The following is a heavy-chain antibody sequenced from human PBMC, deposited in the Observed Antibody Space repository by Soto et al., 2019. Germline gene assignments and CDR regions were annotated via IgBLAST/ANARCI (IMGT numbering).Heavy chain of an antibody. J-gene: IGHJ6*02. D-gene: IGHD2-2*01. CDR2: ISSTTNYI. Sequence: PVGSLRLSCAASGFTFTRYSMNWVRQAPGKGLEWVSSISSTTNYIYYGDSMKGRFTISRDNAKNTLYLQMNSLRAEDTAVYYCATSISSDRMDVWGQGTTVTVSS. V-gene: IGHV3-21*04. CDR3: ATSISSDRMDV. CDR1: GFTFTRYS.